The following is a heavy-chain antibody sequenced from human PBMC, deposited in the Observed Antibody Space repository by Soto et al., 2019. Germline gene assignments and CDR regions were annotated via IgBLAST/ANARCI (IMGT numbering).Heavy chain of an antibody. D-gene: IGHD5-12*01. CDR3: ANQRGGYDRDFDY. CDR2: IYSGGST. J-gene: IGHJ4*02. Sequence: EVQLVESGGGLVQPGGSLRLSCAASGSTVSSNYMSWVRQAPGKGLEWVSGIYSGGSTYYADSVKGRFTISRDNSKNTLYLQMNSLRAEDTAVYYCANQRGGYDRDFDYWGQGTLVTVSS. CDR1: GSTVSSNY. V-gene: IGHV3-66*01.